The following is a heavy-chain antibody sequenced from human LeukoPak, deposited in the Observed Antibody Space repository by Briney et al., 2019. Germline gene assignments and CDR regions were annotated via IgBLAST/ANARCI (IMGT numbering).Heavy chain of an antibody. Sequence: PGGSLRLSCVVSGFSFGSEAMCWVRQAPGRGLEWVSSISPGGGTTYYADSVKGRFTISRDNSENTLYVEMNSLRAEDTAIYYCAKSRSGSANWALRIFDNWGQGTLVSVSS. CDR3: AKSRSGSANWALRIFDN. CDR2: ISPGGGTT. D-gene: IGHD3-10*01. CDR1: GFSFGSEA. V-gene: IGHV3-23*01. J-gene: IGHJ4*02.